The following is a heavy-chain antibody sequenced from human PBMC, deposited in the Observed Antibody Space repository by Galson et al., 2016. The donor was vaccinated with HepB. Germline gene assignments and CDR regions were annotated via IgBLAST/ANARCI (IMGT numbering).Heavy chain of an antibody. CDR2: IDSDSNNI. J-gene: IGHJ6*02. CDR3: ARLGDCINGVCSAMDV. CDR1: GFNSRTCW. Sequence: SLRLSCAASGFNSRTCWMYWIRQAPGKGLVWVSRIDSDSNNIAYADSVKGRFTISRDNAKNTLYLQMDSLRAEDTAVYYCARLGDCINGVCSAMDVWGQGSTVIVSS. V-gene: IGHV3-74*01. D-gene: IGHD2-8*01.